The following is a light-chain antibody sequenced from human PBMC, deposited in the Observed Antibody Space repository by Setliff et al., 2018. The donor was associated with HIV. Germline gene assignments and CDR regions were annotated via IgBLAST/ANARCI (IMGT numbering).Light chain of an antibody. J-gene: IGLJ1*01. Sequence: QSALTQPASVSGSPGQSITISCTGTNSDVGNYNLVSWYQQHPGKAPKLMIYDVSTRPSGVSNRFSGSKSGNTASLTISGLQTEDEADYYCSSYTSSSTDVFGTGTKVTVL. V-gene: IGLV2-14*02. CDR1: NSDVGNYNL. CDR3: SSYTSSSTDV. CDR2: DVS.